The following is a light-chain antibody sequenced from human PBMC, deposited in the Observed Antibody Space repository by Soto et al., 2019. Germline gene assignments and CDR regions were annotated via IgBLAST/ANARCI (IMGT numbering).Light chain of an antibody. CDR3: CSYAGTNTFV. J-gene: IGLJ1*01. CDR1: SSDVGSYNL. CDR2: EGN. Sequence: QSALTQPASVSGSPGQSITISCTGTSSDVGSYNLVSWYQQHPGKAPKLMIYEGNKRPSGVSNRFSGSKSANTASLTISGLQTEYEADYYCCSYAGTNTFVFGNGTKVTVL. V-gene: IGLV2-23*01.